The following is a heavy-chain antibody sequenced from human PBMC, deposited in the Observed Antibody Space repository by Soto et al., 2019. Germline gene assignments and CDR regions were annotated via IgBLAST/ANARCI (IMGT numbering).Heavy chain of an antibody. J-gene: IGHJ4*02. CDR1: GGSINSGAYY. Sequence: QEQLQESGPGLVKPSQTLSLTCTVFGGSINSGAYYWSWIRQHPGRGLEWIGYIYYSGSAYYNPSLQGRVIMSIDTSNHQCPRKLGYVTAADTAVYYCARDPYYYGSGSSDSWGQGTLVTVSS. V-gene: IGHV4-31*03. D-gene: IGHD3-10*01. CDR2: IYYSGSA. CDR3: ARDPYYYGSGSSDS.